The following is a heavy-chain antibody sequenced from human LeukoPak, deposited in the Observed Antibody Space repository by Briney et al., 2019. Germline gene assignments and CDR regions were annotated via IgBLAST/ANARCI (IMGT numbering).Heavy chain of an antibody. CDR3: ARGIGSSTWPLAL. CDR1: GFTFSDYY. D-gene: IGHD6-13*01. CDR2: ISSSGSTI. J-gene: IGHJ4*02. Sequence: GGSLRLSYAAAGFTFSDYYMSWIRKAPGKGLERVSYISSSGSTIYYADSVKGRFTISRDNAKNSLYLQLNSLRAEDTAVYYCARGIGSSTWPLALWGQGTLVTVSS. V-gene: IGHV3-11*04.